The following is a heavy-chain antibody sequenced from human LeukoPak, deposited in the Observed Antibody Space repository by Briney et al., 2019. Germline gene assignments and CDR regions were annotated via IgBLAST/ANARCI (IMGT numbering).Heavy chain of an antibody. CDR2: ISSSGSTI. J-gene: IGHJ5*02. CDR1: GFTFSSYE. D-gene: IGHD3-22*01. CDR3: ARGEDDGYYYDSSGYYNWFDP. V-gene: IGHV3-48*03. Sequence: GGSLRLSCAASGFTFSSYEMNWVRQAPGKGLEWVSYISSSGSTIYYADSVKGRFTISRDNAKNSLYLQMNSLRAEDTAVYYCARGEDDGYYYDSSGYYNWFDPWGQGTLVTVSS.